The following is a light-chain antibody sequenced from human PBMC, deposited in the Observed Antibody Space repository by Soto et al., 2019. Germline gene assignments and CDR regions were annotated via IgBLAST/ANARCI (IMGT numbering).Light chain of an antibody. CDR3: RQGYSFPGS. J-gene: IGKJ4*01. CDR2: VAS. V-gene: IGKV1-12*01. CDR1: QGISSW. Sequence: DIQMTQSPSSVSASVGDRVTITCRASQGISSWLAWYQQKPGKAPKLLIYVASSLESGVPSRFSGSGSGTDCTLTITSLQCEDFATCFCRQGYSFPGSVGGGTELEMK.